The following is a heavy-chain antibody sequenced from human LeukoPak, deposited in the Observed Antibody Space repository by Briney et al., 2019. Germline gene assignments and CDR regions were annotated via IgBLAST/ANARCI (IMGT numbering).Heavy chain of an antibody. D-gene: IGHD3/OR15-3a*01. CDR2: IRPDGRAV. V-gene: IGHV3-7*01. CDR3: ARFGLPYSIDL. CDR1: GFTINQHA. Sequence: GGSLRLSCIASGFTINQHAMSWVRQPPVKGLEWVASIRPDGRAVFYVDSVKGRFTFSRDNAKNSLDLQMNSLRAEDTAVYYCARFGLPYSIDLWGQGTMVTVSS. J-gene: IGHJ6*02.